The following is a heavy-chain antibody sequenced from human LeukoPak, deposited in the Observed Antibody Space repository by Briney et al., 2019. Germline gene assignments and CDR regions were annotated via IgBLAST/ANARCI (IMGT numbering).Heavy chain of an antibody. CDR3: ARDRVPFYSSTFKDYYLQYGLDV. CDR2: INPNNGGT. Sequence: ASVKVSCKASGYTFTGHYIHWVRQAPGQGLEWMGWINPNNGGTSYAQKFQGRVSLTRDTSISTAYMEVSRLRADDTALYYCARDRVPFYSSTFKDYYLQYGLDVWGQGTTVTVSS. CDR1: GYTFTGHY. D-gene: IGHD6-19*01. V-gene: IGHV1-2*02. J-gene: IGHJ6*02.